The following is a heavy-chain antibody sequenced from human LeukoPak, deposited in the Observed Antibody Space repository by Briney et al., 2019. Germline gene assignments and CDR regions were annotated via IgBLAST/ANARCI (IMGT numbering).Heavy chain of an antibody. V-gene: IGHV3-48*03. CDR2: LSSSGSAF. D-gene: IGHD1-26*01. J-gene: IGHJ4*02. Sequence: GGSLRLSCEDSGFTFRSYEMNWVRQAPGKGLEWIAYLSSSGSAFSYADSVKGRFTIARDNAKKTLYLQMNSLRAEDTAVYYCARGDYGGATTDFDYWGQGTLVTVSS. CDR3: ARGDYGGATTDFDY. CDR1: GFTFRSYE.